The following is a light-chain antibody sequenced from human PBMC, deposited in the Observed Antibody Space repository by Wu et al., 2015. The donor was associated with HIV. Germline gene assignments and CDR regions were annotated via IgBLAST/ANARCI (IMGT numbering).Light chain of an antibody. CDR3: QQYGSSPVT. Sequence: EFVLTQSPGTLSLSPGERATLSCRASQSVKNNYLSWYQQKPGQAPRLLIYDASSRATGIPDRFSGSGSGTDFTLTISRLEPEDFAVYACQQYGSSPVTFGGGTKVEIK. J-gene: IGKJ4*01. CDR1: QSVKNNY. CDR2: DAS. V-gene: IGKV3-20*01.